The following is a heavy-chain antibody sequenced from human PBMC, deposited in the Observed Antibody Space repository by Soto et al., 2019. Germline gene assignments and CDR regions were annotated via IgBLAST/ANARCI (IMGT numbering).Heavy chain of an antibody. J-gene: IGHJ4*02. Sequence: GESLKISCAASGFTFSSYWMSWVRQAPGKGLEWVANIKQDGSEKYYVDSVKGRFTISRDNAKNSLYLQMNSLRAEDTAVYYCARERGRYFEVFDYWGQGTLVTVSS. CDR3: ARERGRYFEVFDY. V-gene: IGHV3-7*01. CDR2: IKQDGSEK. D-gene: IGHD3-9*01. CDR1: GFTFSSYW.